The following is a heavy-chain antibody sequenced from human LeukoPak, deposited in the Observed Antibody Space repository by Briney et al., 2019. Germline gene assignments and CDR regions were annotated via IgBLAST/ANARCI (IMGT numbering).Heavy chain of an antibody. CDR2: IWYDGSNK. J-gene: IGHJ6*02. CDR3: ARIAVADKYYYYTMDV. V-gene: IGHV3-33*01. Sequence: TGGSLRLSCAASGFSFSSYGMHWVRQAPGKGLEWVAAIWYDGSNKFYANSVKGRFTISRDNSKNTLYLQMNILRAEDTAVYFCARIAVADKYYYYTMDVWGQGTPVTVS. D-gene: IGHD6-19*01. CDR1: GFSFSSYG.